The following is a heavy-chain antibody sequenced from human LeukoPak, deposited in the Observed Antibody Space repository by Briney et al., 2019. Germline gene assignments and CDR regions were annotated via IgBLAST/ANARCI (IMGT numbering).Heavy chain of an antibody. V-gene: IGHV1-69*05. J-gene: IGHJ4*02. D-gene: IGHD5-18*01. CDR1: GGTFSSYA. CDR3: ASGYSYGQYYFDY. Sequence: SVKVSCKASGGTFSSYAISWVRQAPGQGLEWMGRIIPIFGTANYAQKFQGRVTITTDESTSTAYMELSSLRSEDTAVYYCASGYSYGQYYFDYWGQGTLATVSS. CDR2: IIPIFGTA.